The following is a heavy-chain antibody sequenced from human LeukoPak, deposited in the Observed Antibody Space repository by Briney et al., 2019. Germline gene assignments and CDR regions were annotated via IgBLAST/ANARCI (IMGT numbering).Heavy chain of an antibody. CDR1: GFTLSSYW. J-gene: IGHJ4*02. V-gene: IGHV3-7*01. CDR2: INLDGSQR. CDR3: GRDDGFSSFTY. D-gene: IGHD3/OR15-3a*01. Sequence: GGSLRLSCAASGFTLSSYWMSWVRQAPGQGLEWVASINLDGSQRDYMASVEGRFTISRDNAKNSLFLQVNSLRVEDTAVYYCGRDDGFSSFTYWGQGDLVTVSS.